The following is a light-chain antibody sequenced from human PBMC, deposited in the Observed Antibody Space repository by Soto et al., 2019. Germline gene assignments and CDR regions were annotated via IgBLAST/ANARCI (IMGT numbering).Light chain of an antibody. J-gene: IGLJ2*01. V-gene: IGLV2-8*01. Sequence: QSVLTQPPSASGSPGQSVTISCTGTSNDVGGYKYVSWYQQHPGKAPKLMIYEVTKRPSGVPDRFSGSKSGNTASLTVSGLQAEDEADYYCSSYAGSNNFVFGGGTKVTVL. CDR3: SSYAGSNNFV. CDR1: SNDVGGYKY. CDR2: EVT.